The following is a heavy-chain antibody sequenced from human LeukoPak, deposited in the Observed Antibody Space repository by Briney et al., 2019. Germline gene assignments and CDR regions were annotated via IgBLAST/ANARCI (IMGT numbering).Heavy chain of an antibody. J-gene: IGHJ4*02. V-gene: IGHV1-18*01. CDR2: ISAYNGNT. CDR3: ARGGRYDYVWGSYRQYYFDY. CDR1: GYTFTSYG. Sequence: ASGKVSCKASGYTFTSYGISWVRQAPGQGLEWMGWISAYNGNTNYAQKLQGRVTMTTDTSTSTAYMELRSLRSDDTAVYYCARGGRYDYVWGSYRQYYFDYWGQGTLVTVSS. D-gene: IGHD3-16*02.